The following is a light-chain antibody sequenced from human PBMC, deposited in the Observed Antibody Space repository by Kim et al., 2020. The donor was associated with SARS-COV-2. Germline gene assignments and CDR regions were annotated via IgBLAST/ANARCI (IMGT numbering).Light chain of an antibody. CDR3: NSRDNNDNLR. Sequence: SSELTQDPAVSVALGQTVRITCQGDSLRTYYTTWFQQKPGQAPIVVFYGNNNWPSGIPDRFSGSSLGNTASLTITETQAGDEADYYCNSRDNNDNLRFGG. CDR2: GNN. CDR1: SLRTYY. J-gene: IGLJ2*01. V-gene: IGLV3-19*01.